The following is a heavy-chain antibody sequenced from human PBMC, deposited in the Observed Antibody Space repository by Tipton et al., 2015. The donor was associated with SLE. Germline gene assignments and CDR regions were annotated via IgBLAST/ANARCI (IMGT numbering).Heavy chain of an antibody. CDR2: IYTSGSA. CDR3: ARHSELEGSSFDI. CDR1: GGSISSGSYY. V-gene: IGHV4-61*02. Sequence: TLSLTCTVSGGSISSGSYYWSWVRQPAGKGLEWIGRIYTSGSANYNPSLKSRVTISLDTSKNQFSLKLSSVTAADTDVYYCARHSELEGSSFDIWGQGTTVAVSS. J-gene: IGHJ3*02. D-gene: IGHD1-1*01.